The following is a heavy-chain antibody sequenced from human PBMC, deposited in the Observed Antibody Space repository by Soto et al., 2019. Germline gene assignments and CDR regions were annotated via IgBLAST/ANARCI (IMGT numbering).Heavy chain of an antibody. Sequence: SETLSLTCTVSGGSINSSYWSWIRQPPGKGLEYIGYIHYSGSTNYNPSLKGRVTISVDTSKNQFSLKLTSVTAADTAVYYCARGQAFWTGYYRMPYYFDYWGQGTLVTVSS. D-gene: IGHD3-3*01. CDR3: ARGQAFWTGYYRMPYYFDY. V-gene: IGHV4-59*01. CDR2: IHYSGST. J-gene: IGHJ4*02. CDR1: GGSINSSY.